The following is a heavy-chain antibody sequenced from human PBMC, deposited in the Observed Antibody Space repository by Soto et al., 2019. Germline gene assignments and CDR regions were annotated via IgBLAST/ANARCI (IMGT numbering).Heavy chain of an antibody. D-gene: IGHD1-26*01. Sequence: PGGSLRLSCAASVFTFSNYWMSWVRQAPGKGLEWVANIKQDGSEKYYVDSVKGRFTISRDNAKNSLYLQMNSLRAEDTAVYYCARSGSYSYFDYWGQGTLVTVSS. CDR3: ARSGSYSYFDY. J-gene: IGHJ4*02. CDR2: IKQDGSEK. V-gene: IGHV3-7*01. CDR1: VFTFSNYW.